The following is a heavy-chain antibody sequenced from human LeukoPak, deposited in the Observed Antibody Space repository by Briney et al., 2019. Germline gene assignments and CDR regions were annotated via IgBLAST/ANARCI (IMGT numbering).Heavy chain of an antibody. V-gene: IGHV3-7*01. CDR3: ARHGDYCFDL. CDR2: IRNDGLTQ. CDR1: GFTFSSRW. D-gene: IGHD4-17*01. J-gene: IGHJ4*02. Sequence: GGSLRLSCAASGFTFSSRWMGWVRQAPGKGLEWVANIRNDGLTQYYLDSVKGRFTISRDNARDSLSLQMNSLRAEDTAVYFCARHGDYCFDLWGQGTLVTVSS.